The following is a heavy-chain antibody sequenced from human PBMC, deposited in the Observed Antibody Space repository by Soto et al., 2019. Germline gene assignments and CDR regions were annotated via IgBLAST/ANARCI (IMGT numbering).Heavy chain of an antibody. J-gene: IGHJ3*02. CDR1: GYTFTSYG. D-gene: IGHD2-2*01. CDR3: ARDGGSLPGPPRAFDI. V-gene: IGHV1-18*01. CDR2: ISAYNGNT. Sequence: ASVKVSCKASGYTFTSYGISWVRQAPGQGLEWMGWISAYNGNTNYAQKRQGRVTMTTDTSTSTAYMELRSLRSDDTAVYYCARDGGSLPGPPRAFDIWGQVTMVTVSS.